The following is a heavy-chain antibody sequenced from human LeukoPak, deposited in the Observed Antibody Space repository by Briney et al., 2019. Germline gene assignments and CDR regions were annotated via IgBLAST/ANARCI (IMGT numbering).Heavy chain of an antibody. Sequence: PSETLSLTCSVSGGSISNCYWSWIRQPAGKGLEWIGRFYNSGSTNCNPSLKSRVTMSVDTSKNQFSLKLSFVTAADTALYYCARELRYDNSDSGAFWGQGTVVTVSS. D-gene: IGHD3-22*01. CDR1: GGSISNCY. CDR3: ARELRYDNSDSGAF. J-gene: IGHJ3*01. V-gene: IGHV4-4*07. CDR2: FYNSGST.